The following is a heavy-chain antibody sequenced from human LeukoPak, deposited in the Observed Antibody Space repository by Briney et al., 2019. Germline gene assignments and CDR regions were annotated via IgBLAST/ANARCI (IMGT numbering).Heavy chain of an antibody. CDR2: IYYSGST. V-gene: IGHV4-39*01. CDR3: ARLGVRGLGVP. J-gene: IGHJ5*02. D-gene: IGHD3-10*01. CDR1: GGSISSSSYY. Sequence: SETLSLTCTVSGGSISSSSYYWGWIRQPPGKGLEWIGSIYYSGSTYYNPSLKSRVTISVDTSKNQFSLKLSSVTAADTAVYYCARLGVRGLGVPWGQGTLVTVSS.